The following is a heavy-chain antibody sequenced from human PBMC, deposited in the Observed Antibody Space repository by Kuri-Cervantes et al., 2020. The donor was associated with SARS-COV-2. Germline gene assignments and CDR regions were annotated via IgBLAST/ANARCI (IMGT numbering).Heavy chain of an antibody. CDR3: ARLSFGASGYYYYMDV. D-gene: IGHD3-3*01. J-gene: IGHJ6*03. CDR1: GGSISSSSYY. V-gene: IGHV4-39*01. Sequence: GSLRLSCTVSGGSISSSSYYWGWIRQPPGKGLEWIGSIYYSGSTYYNPSLKSRVTISADTSKNQFSLKLSSVTAADTAVYYCARLSFGASGYYYYMDVWGKGTTVTVSS. CDR2: IYYSGST.